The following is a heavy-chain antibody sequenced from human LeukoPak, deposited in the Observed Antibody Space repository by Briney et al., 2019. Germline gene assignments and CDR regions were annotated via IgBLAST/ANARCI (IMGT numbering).Heavy chain of an antibody. CDR2: ISGSGGST. CDR1: GFTFSSYA. D-gene: IGHD6-19*01. CDR3: ARLTRDSSGLDY. J-gene: IGHJ4*02. V-gene: IGHV3-23*01. Sequence: GGSLRLSCAASGFTFSSYAMSWVRQAPGKGLEWVSAISGSGGSTYYADSVKGRFTISRDNSRNTLYLQMNSLRAEDTAVYYCARLTRDSSGLDYWGQGTLVTVSS.